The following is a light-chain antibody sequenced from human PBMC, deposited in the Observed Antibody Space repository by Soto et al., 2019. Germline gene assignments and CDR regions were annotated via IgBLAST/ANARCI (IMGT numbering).Light chain of an antibody. CDR1: STDFENYNL. Sequence: QSALTQPASVSGSPGQSITISCTRSSTDFENYNLVSWYQHCPDKAPKLIIYEGTKRPSEISDRFSGSESDNTASLIISGLQPEDEADYYCSSYAGSSARLVFGGGTKLTVL. CDR3: SSYAGSSARLV. J-gene: IGLJ2*01. V-gene: IGLV2-23*01. CDR2: EGT.